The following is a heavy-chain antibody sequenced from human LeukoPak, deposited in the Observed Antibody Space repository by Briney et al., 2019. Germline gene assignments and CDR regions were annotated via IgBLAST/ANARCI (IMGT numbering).Heavy chain of an antibody. CDR1: GFTFSSYA. J-gene: IGHJ4*02. V-gene: IGHV3-30-3*01. Sequence: GGSLRLSCAASGFTFSSYAMHWVRQAPGKGLEWVAVISYDGSNNYYADSVKGRFTISRDNSKNTLYLQMNSLRAEDTAVYYCARDGVGGLDYWGQGTLVTVSS. CDR2: ISYDGSNN. D-gene: IGHD3-16*01. CDR3: ARDGVGGLDY.